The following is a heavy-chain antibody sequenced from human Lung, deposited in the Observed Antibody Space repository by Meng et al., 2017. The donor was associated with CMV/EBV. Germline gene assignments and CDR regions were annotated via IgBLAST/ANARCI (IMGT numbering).Heavy chain of an antibody. CDR3: ARDVFDHDFWSGSIFDY. J-gene: IGHJ4*02. CDR2: ISGSGTTI. Sequence: FTFTDYYMSWIRQAPGKVLEWISYISGSGTTIYYADSVKGRFTISRDNAKKSLSLQMNNLRAEDTAVYYCARDVFDHDFWSGSIFDYWGQGILVTVSS. CDR1: FTFTDYY. D-gene: IGHD3-3*01. V-gene: IGHV3-11*01.